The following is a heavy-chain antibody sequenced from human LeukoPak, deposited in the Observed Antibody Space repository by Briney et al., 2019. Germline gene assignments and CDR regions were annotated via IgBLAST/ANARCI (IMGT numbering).Heavy chain of an antibody. J-gene: IGHJ4*02. V-gene: IGHV3-9*01. D-gene: IGHD6-19*01. Sequence: PGRSLRLSCAASGFTFNDHSMLWVRQAPGKGLEWVSGISGNSGSKGYADSVKGRFTISRDNAKNSLYRQMNSLRTEDTALYYCAKAGSGRYLDSWGQGTLVTVS. CDR1: GFTFNDHS. CDR2: ISGNSGSK. CDR3: AKAGSGRYLDS.